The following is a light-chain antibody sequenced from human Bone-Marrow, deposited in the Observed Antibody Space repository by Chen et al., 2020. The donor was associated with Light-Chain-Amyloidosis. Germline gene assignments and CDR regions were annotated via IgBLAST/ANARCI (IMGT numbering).Light chain of an antibody. CDR2: EDD. CDR1: SGSIATNY. J-gene: IGLJ3*02. Sequence: NFMLTQPHSLSESPGKTVIISCTRSSGSIATNYVQWYQHRPGSSPTTVIYEDDQRPSGVPDRFSGSIDRSSNSASLTISGLKTEDEADYYCQSYQGSSQGVFGGGTKLTVL. CDR3: QSYQGSSQGV. V-gene: IGLV6-57*01.